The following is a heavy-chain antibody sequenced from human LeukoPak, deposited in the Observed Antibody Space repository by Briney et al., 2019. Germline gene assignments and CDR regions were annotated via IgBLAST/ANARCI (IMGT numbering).Heavy chain of an antibody. CDR2: ISYDGSNK. CDR3: ATDSAPDY. V-gene: IGHV3-30*03. J-gene: IGHJ4*02. CDR1: GFTSSNYG. Sequence: GRSLRLSCAASGFTSSNYGMHWVRQAPGKGLEWVTIISYDGSNKYYADSVKGRFTISRDNSKNTLYLQMNSLRAEDTAVYYCATDSAPDYWGQGTLVTVSS.